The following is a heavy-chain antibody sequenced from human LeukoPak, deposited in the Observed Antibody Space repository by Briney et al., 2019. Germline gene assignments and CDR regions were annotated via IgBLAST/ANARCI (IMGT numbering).Heavy chain of an antibody. V-gene: IGHV4-34*01. CDR1: GGSFSGYW. Sequence: SETLSLTCAVYGGSFSGYWWSWVRLPPGKGLEWIGETNHRGSTNYNPSLKSRVTIAVDTSKIQFSLKLSSVTAADTAVYYCARGPPLNPGDFDSSGYYYFDYWGLGTLVTVSS. D-gene: IGHD3-22*01. J-gene: IGHJ4*02. CDR2: TNHRGST. CDR3: ARGPPLNPGDFDSSGYYYFDY.